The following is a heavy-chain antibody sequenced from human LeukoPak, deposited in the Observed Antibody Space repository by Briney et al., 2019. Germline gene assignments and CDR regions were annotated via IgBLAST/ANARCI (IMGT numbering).Heavy chain of an antibody. CDR1: GFTFSRFW. V-gene: IGHV3-7*01. CDR2: IKQDGTEK. Sequence: GGSLRLSCAASGFTFSRFWMSWVRQAPGKGLEWVANIKQDGTEKYYVDSVKGRFTISRDNARNSLYLQMNSLRAEDTALYYCARDSGSCTGCAFDLWGQGTMVTVSS. J-gene: IGHJ3*01. CDR3: ARDSGSCTGCAFDL. D-gene: IGHD2-15*01.